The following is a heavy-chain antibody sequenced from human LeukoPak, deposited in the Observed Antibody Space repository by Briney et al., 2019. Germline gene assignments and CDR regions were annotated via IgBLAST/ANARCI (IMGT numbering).Heavy chain of an antibody. J-gene: IGHJ4*02. CDR3: ARQTPWGSHDY. CDR1: GDSISAFY. CDR2: IYTSGST. V-gene: IGHV4-4*07. D-gene: IGHD7-27*01. Sequence: SETLSLTCTVSGDSISAFYWSRIRQPAGKGLEWIGRIYTSGSTDYNPSLKTRLTMSVDTSKNHFSLRLSSVTAADTAVYYCARQTPWGSHDYWGPGTLVTVSS.